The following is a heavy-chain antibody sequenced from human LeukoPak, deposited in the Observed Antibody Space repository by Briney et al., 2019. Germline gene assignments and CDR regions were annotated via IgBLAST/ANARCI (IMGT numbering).Heavy chain of an antibody. V-gene: IGHV1-18*01. Sequence: ASVKVSCKASGYTFSRYGISWVRQAPGQGLEWVGWISAYNGNTNYARKLQGRVYMTTETSTSTAYMDLRSLRSDDTAVYYCARDGAVEVAVVTAIPADVFDVWGQGTMVTVSS. CDR1: GYTFSRYG. D-gene: IGHD2-21*02. CDR3: ARDGAVEVAVVTAIPADVFDV. CDR2: ISAYNGNT. J-gene: IGHJ3*01.